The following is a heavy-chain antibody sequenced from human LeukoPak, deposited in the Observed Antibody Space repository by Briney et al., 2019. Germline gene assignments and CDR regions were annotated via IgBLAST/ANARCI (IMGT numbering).Heavy chain of an antibody. CDR3: ARGGYSTFDY. D-gene: IGHD2/OR15-2a*01. CDR1: GGSISSYY. J-gene: IGHJ4*02. Sequence: SETLSLTCTVSGGSISSYYWSWIRQPPGKGLEWIGYIYYSGSTNYNPSPKSRVTISVDTSKNQFSLKLSSVTAADTAVYYCARGGYSTFDYWGQGTLVTVSS. V-gene: IGHV4-59*01. CDR2: IYYSGST.